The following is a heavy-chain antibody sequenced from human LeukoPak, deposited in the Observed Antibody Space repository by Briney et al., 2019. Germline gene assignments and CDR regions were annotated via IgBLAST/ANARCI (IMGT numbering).Heavy chain of an antibody. CDR1: GYNFAGSG. V-gene: IGHV1-18*01. CDR2: ISAYNSDT. Sequence: ASVKVSCKASGYNFAGSGNSWVRQAPGQGLEWMGWISAYNSDTNYAQEFHGRVTMTTDTPTSTAYMELRSLRSDDTAVYYCATHCSGVSCYGSDGPWGQGTLVTVSS. D-gene: IGHD2-15*01. CDR3: ATHCSGVSCYGSDGP. J-gene: IGHJ5*02.